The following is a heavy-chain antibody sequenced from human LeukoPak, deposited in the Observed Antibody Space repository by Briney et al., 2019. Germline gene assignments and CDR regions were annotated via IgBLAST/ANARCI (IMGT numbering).Heavy chain of an antibody. CDR3: ARAYFSSWYMNWFDP. D-gene: IGHD6-13*01. CDR2: IYYTGTT. CDR1: GGSISSSLYH. Sequence: SETLSLTCTVSGGSISSSLYHWGWIRQSPGKNLEWLGSIYYTGTTHYNPSLKSRVTISVDTSKNQFSLNLSSVTAADTAVYYCARAYFSSWYMNWFDPWGQGTLVTVSS. J-gene: IGHJ5*02. V-gene: IGHV4-39*01.